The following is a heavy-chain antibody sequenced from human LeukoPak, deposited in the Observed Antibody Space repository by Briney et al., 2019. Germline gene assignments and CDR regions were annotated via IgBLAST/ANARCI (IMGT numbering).Heavy chain of an antibody. V-gene: IGHV1-18*01. CDR2: ISAYNGNT. CDR3: ARDQRDGSGRSRSNYYFDY. Sequence: RASVKVSCKASGYTFTSYGINWVRQAPGQGLEWMGWISAYNGNTNYAQKLQGRVTMTTDTSTSTAYMELRSLRSDDTAVYYCARDQRDGSGRSRSNYYFDYWGQGTLVTVSS. J-gene: IGHJ4*02. D-gene: IGHD1-26*01. CDR1: GYTFTSYG.